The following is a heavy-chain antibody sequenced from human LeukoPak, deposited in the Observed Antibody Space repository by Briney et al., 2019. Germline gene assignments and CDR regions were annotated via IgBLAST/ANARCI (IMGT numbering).Heavy chain of an antibody. Sequence: PGVSLRLSCSASGFTFSSHWMSWVRQAPGKGLEWVANIKQDGGVKQYVDSVKGRFTVSRDNAENSLYLQMDSLRVEDTAVYFCARTDTRSLGYFDFWGQGTLVTVSS. CDR3: ARTDTRSLGYFDF. J-gene: IGHJ4*02. V-gene: IGHV3-7*01. CDR1: GFTFSSHW. D-gene: IGHD1-26*01. CDR2: IKQDGGVK.